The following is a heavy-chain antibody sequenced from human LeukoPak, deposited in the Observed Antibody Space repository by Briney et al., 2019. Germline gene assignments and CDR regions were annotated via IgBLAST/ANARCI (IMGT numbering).Heavy chain of an antibody. CDR1: GSTFRSFR. Sequence: GGSLRLSCAVSGSTFRSFRMHWVRQAPGKGLLWVSRINSDGSSTTYADSVKGRFTISRDNTKNTLYLQMNSLRAEDTAVYYCARTLGVPSAFDPWGQGTLVTVSS. V-gene: IGHV3-74*03. CDR2: INSDGSST. J-gene: IGHJ5*02. CDR3: ARTLGVPSAFDP. D-gene: IGHD2-2*01.